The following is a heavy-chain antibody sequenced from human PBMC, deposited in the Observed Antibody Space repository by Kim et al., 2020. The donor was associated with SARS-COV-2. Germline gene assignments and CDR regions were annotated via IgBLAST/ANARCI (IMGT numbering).Heavy chain of an antibody. Sequence: GGSLRLSCAASGFTFSSYAMHWVRQAPGKGLEWVAVISYDGSNKYYADSVKGRFTISRDNSKNTLYLQMNSLRAEDTAVYYCARDRAGYGSGSYFYNWGQGTLVTVSS. J-gene: IGHJ4*02. CDR3: ARDRAGYGSGSYFYN. CDR2: ISYDGSNK. D-gene: IGHD3-10*01. CDR1: GFTFSSYA. V-gene: IGHV3-30-3*01.